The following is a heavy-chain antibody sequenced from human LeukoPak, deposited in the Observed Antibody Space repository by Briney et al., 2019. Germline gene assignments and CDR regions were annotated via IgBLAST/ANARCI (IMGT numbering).Heavy chain of an antibody. CDR3: AREALSGSGGTRYYFDY. J-gene: IGHJ4*02. Sequence: PGGSLRLSCAASGFNVNSNYFSWVRQAPGKGLEWVSVIYSDGSTYYAESVKGRFTISRDNSKNTLSLQMNNLRADDTAVYYCAREALSGSGGTRYYFDYWGQGALVTVSS. CDR1: GFNVNSNY. D-gene: IGHD3-10*01. V-gene: IGHV3-66*01. CDR2: IYSDGST.